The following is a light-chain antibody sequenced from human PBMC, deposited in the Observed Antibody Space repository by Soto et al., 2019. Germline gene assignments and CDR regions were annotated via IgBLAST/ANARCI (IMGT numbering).Light chain of an antibody. V-gene: IGKV3D-20*01. CDR1: QTVSSGY. CDR2: DAS. Sequence: ELALTQSPVTLSLSPVERATLSCGASQTVSSGYLAWYQQRPGLAPRLLIYDASSRAIGIPDRFSGSGSGTYFSLNISRLEPEDFAVYYCQQYSSSPYTFGQGTKVEIK. CDR3: QQYSSSPYT. J-gene: IGKJ2*01.